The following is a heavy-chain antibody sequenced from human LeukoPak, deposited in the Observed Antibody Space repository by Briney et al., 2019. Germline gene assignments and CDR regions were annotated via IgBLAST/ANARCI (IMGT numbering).Heavy chain of an antibody. J-gene: IGHJ6*03. CDR2: IIPIFGTA. CDR1: GGTFSSYA. Sequence: SVKVSCKASGGTFSSYAISWVRQAPGQGLEWMGGIIPIFGTANYAQKFQGRVTITADESTSTAYMELSSLRSEDTAVYYCARDGTVRGVIPPRYYYYYYMDVWGKGTTVTVSS. D-gene: IGHD3-10*01. V-gene: IGHV1-69*13. CDR3: ARDGTVRGVIPPRYYYYYYMDV.